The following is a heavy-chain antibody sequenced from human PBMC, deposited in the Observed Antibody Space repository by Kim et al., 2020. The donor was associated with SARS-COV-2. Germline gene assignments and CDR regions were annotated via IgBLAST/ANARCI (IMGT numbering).Heavy chain of an antibody. D-gene: IGHD6-19*01. CDR2: GTT. CDR3: TRWYSSGFV. Sequence: GTTEYAASVKGRLTLSRDDSKSIAYLQMNSLKTEDTAVYYCTRWYSSGFVWGQGTLVTVSS. J-gene: IGHJ4*02. V-gene: IGHV3-49*02.